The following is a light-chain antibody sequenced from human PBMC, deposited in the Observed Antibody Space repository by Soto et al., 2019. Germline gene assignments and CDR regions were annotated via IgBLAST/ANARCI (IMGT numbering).Light chain of an antibody. Sequence: EVVLTQSPATLSLSPGERATLSCRASQNVRTFLDWYQQKPGQAPRLLIYGASNRATGIPARFSGSGSGTVFTLTISGLESEDFAVYYCQQHSHWPPWTFGQGTRVEIQ. V-gene: IGKV3-11*01. CDR1: QNVRTF. J-gene: IGKJ1*01. CDR2: GAS. CDR3: QQHSHWPPWT.